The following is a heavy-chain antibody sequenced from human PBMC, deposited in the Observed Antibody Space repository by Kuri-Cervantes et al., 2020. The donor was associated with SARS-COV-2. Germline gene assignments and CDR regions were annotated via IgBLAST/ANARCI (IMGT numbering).Heavy chain of an antibody. Sequence: SVKVSCKASGYTFTGHYMHWVRQAPGQAPEWMGWITPFNGNTNYAQKFQDRVTITRDRSASTAYMELSSLRSEDTAMYYCARSGPGAISREDDAFDIWGQGTMVTVSS. CDR1: GYTFTGHY. D-gene: IGHD2-21*01. J-gene: IGHJ3*02. CDR3: ARSGPGAISREDDAFDI. CDR2: ITPFNGNT. V-gene: IGHV1-45*02.